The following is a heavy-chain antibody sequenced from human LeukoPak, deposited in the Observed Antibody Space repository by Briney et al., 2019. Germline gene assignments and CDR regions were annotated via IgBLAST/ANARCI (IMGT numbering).Heavy chain of an antibody. D-gene: IGHD3-3*01. CDR3: ARDQGYYDFWSGSGYFDY. Sequence: GGSLRLSCAASGFTFSSYGMHWVRQALGKGLEWVAVIWYDGSNKYYADSVKGRFTISRDNSKNTLYLQMNSLRAEDTAVYYCARDQGYYDFWSGSGYFDYWGQGTLVTVSS. V-gene: IGHV3-33*01. J-gene: IGHJ4*02. CDR1: GFTFSSYG. CDR2: IWYDGSNK.